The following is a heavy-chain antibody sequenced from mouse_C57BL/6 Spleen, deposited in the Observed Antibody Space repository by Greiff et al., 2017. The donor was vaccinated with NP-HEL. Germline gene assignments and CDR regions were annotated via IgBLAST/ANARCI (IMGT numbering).Heavy chain of an antibody. CDR1: GYTFTSYW. Sequence: QVQLQQPGAELVRPGSSVKLSCKASGYTFTSYWMHWVKQRPIQGLDWIGNIDPSDSETHYNQQFKDKATLTVDKSSSTAYMQLSSLTSEDSAVYYCARGGWLLEDYYFDYWGQGTTLTVSS. V-gene: IGHV1-52*01. CDR3: ARGGWLLEDYYFDY. J-gene: IGHJ2*01. CDR2: IDPSDSET. D-gene: IGHD2-3*01.